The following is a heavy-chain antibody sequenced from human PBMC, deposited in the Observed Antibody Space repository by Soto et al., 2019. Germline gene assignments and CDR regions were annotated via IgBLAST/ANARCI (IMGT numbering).Heavy chain of an antibody. CDR1: GFTFSDYA. Sequence: EAQLVESGGGLVQPGGSLRLSCAASGFTFSDYAMSWVRQAPGKGLEWVSGISGSGGSTYYADSVKGRFTISRDNSKNTLYLQMNSLRAEDTAVYYCAKDYRERNQRQQWLVRGGFDYWGQGTLVTVSS. CDR3: AKDYRERNQRQQWLVRGGFDY. CDR2: ISGSGGST. D-gene: IGHD6-19*01. J-gene: IGHJ4*02. V-gene: IGHV3-23*04.